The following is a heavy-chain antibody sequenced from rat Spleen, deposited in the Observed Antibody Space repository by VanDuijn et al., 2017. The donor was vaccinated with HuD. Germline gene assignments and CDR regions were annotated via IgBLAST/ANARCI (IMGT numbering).Heavy chain of an antibody. V-gene: IGHV2-43*01. CDR1: GFSPTNYH. D-gene: IGHD1-12*01. Sequence: QVQLKESGPGLVQPSQTLSLTCTVSGFSPTNYHVSWVRQPPGKGLEWMGVIWTGGTTAYNSLLKSRRSISRDIAKIQVFLEMNSLQSEDTATYYGARANRESYAHFDYWGQGVMVTVSS. J-gene: IGHJ2*01. CDR2: IWTGGTT. CDR3: ARANRESYAHFDY.